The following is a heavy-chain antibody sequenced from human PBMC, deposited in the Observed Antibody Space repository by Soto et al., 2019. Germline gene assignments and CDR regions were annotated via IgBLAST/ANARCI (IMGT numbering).Heavy chain of an antibody. V-gene: IGHV1-8*01. D-gene: IGHD3-16*01. CDR3: ALEGVRGMDV. CDR2: MNPNSANT. Sequence: QVQLVQSGAEVKKPGASVKVSCTASGYTFTSYDINWVRQATGQGLEWMGWMNPNSANTGYAQKFQGRVTMTSNTSISTAYMELSSLRSEDTAVYDGALEGVRGMDVWGQGTTVTVSS. J-gene: IGHJ6*02. CDR1: GYTFTSYD.